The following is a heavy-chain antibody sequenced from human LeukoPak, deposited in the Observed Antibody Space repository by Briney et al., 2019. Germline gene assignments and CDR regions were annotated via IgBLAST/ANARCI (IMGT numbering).Heavy chain of an antibody. D-gene: IGHD6-19*01. CDR1: GFTFSSYS. CDR2: ISSSSSYI. CDR3: ARDPPSSGWPGSFDY. V-gene: IGHV3-21*01. Sequence: PGRSLRLSCAASGFTFSSYSMNWVRQAPGKGLEWVSSISSSSSYIYYADSVKGRFTISRDNAKNSLYLQMNSLRAEDTAVYYCARDPPSSGWPGSFDYWGQGTLVTVSS. J-gene: IGHJ4*02.